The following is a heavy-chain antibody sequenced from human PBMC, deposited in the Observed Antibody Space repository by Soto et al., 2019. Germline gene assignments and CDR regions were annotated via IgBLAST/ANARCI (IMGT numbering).Heavy chain of an antibody. D-gene: IGHD5-18*01. CDR3: ARELPPDYDDYYGMDV. CDR2: ISAYNGNT. V-gene: IGHV1-18*01. Sequence: QVQLVQSGAEVKKPGASVKVSCKASGYTFTSYGISWVRQAPGQGLEWMGWISAYNGNTNYAQKLQGRVTMTTDTTTSTAYMELRSLRSDDTAVYYCARELPPDYDDYYGMDVWGQGTTVTVSS. J-gene: IGHJ6*02. CDR1: GYTFTSYG.